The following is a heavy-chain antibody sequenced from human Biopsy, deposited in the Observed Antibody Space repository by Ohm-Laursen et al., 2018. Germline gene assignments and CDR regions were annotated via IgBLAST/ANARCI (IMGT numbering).Heavy chain of an antibody. Sequence: GASVKVSCKASGYTFTNYNVNWMRQVPGQGLEWMGLIIPMSRTPDYAQKFQGRVTFTADESTSTVYMELTSLTSDDTAVYYCASPNSGTYDVWGQGTTVTASS. CDR1: GYTFTNYN. CDR2: IIPMSRTP. V-gene: IGHV1-69*13. CDR3: ASPNSGTYDV. J-gene: IGHJ6*02. D-gene: IGHD1-26*01.